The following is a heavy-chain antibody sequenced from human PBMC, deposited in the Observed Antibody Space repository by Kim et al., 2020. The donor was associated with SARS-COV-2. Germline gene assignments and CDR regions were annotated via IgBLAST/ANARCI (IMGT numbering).Heavy chain of an antibody. J-gene: IGHJ3*02. CDR1: GYSFTSYW. V-gene: IGHV5-51*01. CDR3: ARIEPSGYYYDSSGYSAFDI. Sequence: GESLKISCKGSGYSFTSYWIGWVRQMPGKGLEWMGIIYPGDSDTRYSPSFQGQVTISADKSISTAYLQWSSLKASDTAMYYCARIEPSGYYYDSSGYSAFDIWGQGTMVTVSS. D-gene: IGHD3-22*01. CDR2: IYPGDSDT.